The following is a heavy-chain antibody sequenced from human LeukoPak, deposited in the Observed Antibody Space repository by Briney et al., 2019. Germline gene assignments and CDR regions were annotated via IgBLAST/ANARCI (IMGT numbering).Heavy chain of an antibody. CDR2: IYYSGST. CDR3: ARGLPLGHFDY. J-gene: IGHJ4*02. Sequence: SQTLSLTCAVSGYSISSGYYWGWIRQPPGKGLEWIGYIYYSGSTNYNPSLKSRVTISVDTSKNQFSLKLSSVTAADTAVYYCARGLPLGHFDYWGQGTLVTVSS. D-gene: IGHD3-16*01. CDR1: GYSISSGYY. V-gene: IGHV4-61*01.